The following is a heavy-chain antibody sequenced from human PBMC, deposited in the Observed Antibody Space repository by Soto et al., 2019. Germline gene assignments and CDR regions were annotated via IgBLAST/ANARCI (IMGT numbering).Heavy chain of an antibody. J-gene: IGHJ4*02. D-gene: IGHD3-22*01. V-gene: IGHV1-18*03. CDR3: GRGPADYYNRSGDYCLDY. Sequence: QVQLVQSGAEVKKPGASVMVSCKGSGYSFITYGMSWVRQAPGQGLEWVGWISTYNGNTKYVESLQGGVTMTSETTTSTAFMEVRILRSDDMAVYYCGRGPADYYNRSGDYCLDYWVPGTLVTFSP. CDR2: ISTYNGNT. CDR1: GYSFITYG.